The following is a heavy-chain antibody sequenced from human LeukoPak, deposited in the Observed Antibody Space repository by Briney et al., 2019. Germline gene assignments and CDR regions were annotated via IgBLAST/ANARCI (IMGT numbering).Heavy chain of an antibody. Sequence: PSETLSLTCTVSGGSISSYSWSWIRQPPGKGLEWIGYIYYSGSTNYNPSLKSRVTISIDTSKNQFSLKLSSVSAADTAVYYCAREKQWLPSDYWGQGTLVTVSS. D-gene: IGHD6-19*01. V-gene: IGHV4-59*01. CDR1: GGSISSYS. J-gene: IGHJ4*02. CDR3: AREKQWLPSDY. CDR2: IYYSGST.